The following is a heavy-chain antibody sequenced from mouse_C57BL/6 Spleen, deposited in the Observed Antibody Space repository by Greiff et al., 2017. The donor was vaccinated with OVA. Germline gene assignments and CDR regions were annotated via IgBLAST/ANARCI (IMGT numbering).Heavy chain of an antibody. CDR3: ARAPSYGSSYVDY. CDR1: GFTFSSYA. V-gene: IGHV5-4*03. D-gene: IGHD1-1*01. CDR2: ISDGGSYT. Sequence: EVKLMESGGGLVKPGGSLKLSCAASGFTFSSYAMSWVRQTPEKRLEWVATISDGGSYTYYPDNVKGRFTISRDNAKNNLYLQMSHLKSEDTAMYYCARAPSYGSSYVDYWGQGTTLTVSS. J-gene: IGHJ2*01.